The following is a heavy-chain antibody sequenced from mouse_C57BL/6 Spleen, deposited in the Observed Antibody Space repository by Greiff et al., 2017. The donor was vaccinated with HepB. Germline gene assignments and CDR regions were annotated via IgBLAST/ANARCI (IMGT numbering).Heavy chain of an antibody. Sequence: VQLQQSGPELVKPGASVKISCKASGYAFSSSWMNWVKQRPGKGLEWIGRIYPGDGDTNYNGKFKGKATLTADKSSSTAYMQLSSLTSEDSAVYFCARGGDYFPFDYGGQGTTLTVSS. V-gene: IGHV1-82*01. CDR3: ARGGDYFPFDY. CDR2: IYPGDGDT. J-gene: IGHJ2*01. CDR1: GYAFSSSW. D-gene: IGHD1-1*01.